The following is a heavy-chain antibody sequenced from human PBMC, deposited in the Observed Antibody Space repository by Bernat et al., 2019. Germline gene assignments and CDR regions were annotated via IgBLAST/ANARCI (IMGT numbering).Heavy chain of an antibody. CDR2: ISGSGGST. Sequence: EVQLLESGGGLVQPGGSLRLSCAASGFTFSSYAMSWVRQAPGKGLEWVSAISGSGGSTYYADSVKGRFTISRDNSKNTLYLPMNSLRAEDTAVYYCAKDSGGATGSYYYGMDVWGQGTTVTVSS. D-gene: IGHD1-1*01. CDR1: GFTFSSYA. V-gene: IGHV3-23*01. CDR3: AKDSGGATGSYYYGMDV. J-gene: IGHJ6*02.